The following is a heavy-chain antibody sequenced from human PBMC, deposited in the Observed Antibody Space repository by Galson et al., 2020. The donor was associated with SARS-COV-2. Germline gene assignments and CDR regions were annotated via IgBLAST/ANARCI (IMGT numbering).Heavy chain of an antibody. Sequence: GESLKISCKASGYSFTTYWIGWVRQMPGKGLEWMGIIYPGDSDTTYSPSFQGQVTISADKSISTAYLQWSSLKAADTAIYYCAGRAGGGSSSAGYNYFDDWGQGTLVTGSS. CDR2: IYPGDSDT. J-gene: IGHJ4*02. V-gene: IGHV5-51*01. D-gene: IGHD6-19*01. CDR3: AGRAGGGSSSAGYNYFDD. CDR1: GYSFTTYW.